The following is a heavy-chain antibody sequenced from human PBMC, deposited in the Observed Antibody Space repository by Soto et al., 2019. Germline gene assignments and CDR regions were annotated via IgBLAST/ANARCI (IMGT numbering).Heavy chain of an antibody. CDR2: LYYTGTT. J-gene: IGHJ4*02. CDR1: GGSIGSSSYY. Sequence: SETLSLTCSVSGGSIGSSSYYFGWIRQPPGKGLEWIGSLYYTGTTYYNSSLKSRVTISVDASKNQLSLRLASVTAADTAVYYCARDLRGYSRYDYLDYWGQGIPVTVSS. V-gene: IGHV4-39*07. D-gene: IGHD5-12*01. CDR3: ARDLRGYSRYDYLDY.